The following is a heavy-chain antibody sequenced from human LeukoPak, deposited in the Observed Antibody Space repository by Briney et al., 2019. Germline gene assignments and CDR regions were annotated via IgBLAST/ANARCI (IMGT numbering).Heavy chain of an antibody. V-gene: IGHV5-51*01. D-gene: IGHD2-2*01. CDR2: IYPGDSDA. Sequence: GESLKISCKGSGYSFTSYWIGWVRQMPGKGLEWMGIIYPGDSDARYSPSFQGQVTISADKSISTAYLHWSSLKASDTAMYYCARWLGYCSSTYRYQPFDYWGQGTLVTVSS. CDR3: ARWLGYCSSTYRYQPFDY. CDR1: GYSFTSYW. J-gene: IGHJ4*02.